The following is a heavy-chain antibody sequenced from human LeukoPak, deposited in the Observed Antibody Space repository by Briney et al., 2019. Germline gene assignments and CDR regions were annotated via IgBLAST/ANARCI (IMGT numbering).Heavy chain of an antibody. Sequence: SETLSLTCTVSGGSISSYYWSWIRQPPGKGLEWIGYIYYSGSTNYNPSLMSRVTISVDTSKNQFSLKLSSVTAADTAVYYCARVTMTPHWYFDLWGRGTLVTVSS. D-gene: IGHD3-22*01. V-gene: IGHV4-59*01. CDR2: IYYSGST. CDR1: GGSISSYY. J-gene: IGHJ2*01. CDR3: ARVTMTPHWYFDL.